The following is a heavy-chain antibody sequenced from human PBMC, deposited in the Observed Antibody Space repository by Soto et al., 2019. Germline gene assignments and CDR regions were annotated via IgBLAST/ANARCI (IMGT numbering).Heavy chain of an antibody. Sequence: EVNLLESGGGLVQPGGSLRLSCAASGFTFNSYVIYWVRQAPGRGLEWVSSISGTGLSTYYTDSVKGRFTISRDNSKKTVFLQMNSLRAEDSAVYYCAKDRITLVVGAGSFYDWGQGTRVTVSS. J-gene: IGHJ4*02. CDR1: GFTFNSYV. V-gene: IGHV3-23*01. D-gene: IGHD2-21*01. CDR3: AKDRITLVVGAGSFYD. CDR2: ISGTGLST.